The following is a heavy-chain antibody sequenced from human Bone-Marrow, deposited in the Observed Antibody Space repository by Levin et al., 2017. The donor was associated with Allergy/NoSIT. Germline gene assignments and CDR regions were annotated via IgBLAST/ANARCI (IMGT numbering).Heavy chain of an antibody. Sequence: GESLKISCAASGFSFNSFWMSWVRQAPGKGLVWVSRISNTGTNTSYADSVKGRFTISRDDAKNTLYLEMNSVRADDTAIYFCARVPSGWSEPGFDYWSQGTQVTVSS. J-gene: IGHJ4*02. CDR3: ARVPSGWSEPGFDY. CDR2: ISNTGTNT. V-gene: IGHV3-74*01. CDR1: GFSFNSFW. D-gene: IGHD6-19*01.